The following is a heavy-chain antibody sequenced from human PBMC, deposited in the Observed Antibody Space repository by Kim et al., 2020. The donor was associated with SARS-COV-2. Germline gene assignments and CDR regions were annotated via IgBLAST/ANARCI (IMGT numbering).Heavy chain of an antibody. J-gene: IGHJ3*01. CDR3: ARPVGGSYYGAVDV. V-gene: IGHV3-30-3*01. Sequence: GGSLRLSCAASGFTFSSYAMHWVRQAPGKGLEWVAVISYDGSNKYYADSVKGRFTISRDNSKNTLYLQMNSLRAEDTAVYYCARPVGGSYYGAVDVLGQG. D-gene: IGHD1-26*01. CDR2: ISYDGSNK. CDR1: GFTFSSYA.